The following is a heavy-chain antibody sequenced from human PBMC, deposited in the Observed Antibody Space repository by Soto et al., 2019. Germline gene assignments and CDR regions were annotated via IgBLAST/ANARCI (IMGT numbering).Heavy chain of an antibody. CDR3: ARRGTIVRGVWEGRYYGMDV. J-gene: IGHJ6*02. D-gene: IGHD3-10*01. V-gene: IGHV3-30-3*01. CDR2: ISYDGSNK. Sequence: RLPWAAAWFTFRSYAMRWVRQAPGKGLEWVAVISYDGSNKYYADSVKGRFTISRDNSKNTLYLQMNSMRAEDTAVYYCARRGTIVRGVWEGRYYGMDVWGQGTTVTVSS. CDR1: WFTFRSYA.